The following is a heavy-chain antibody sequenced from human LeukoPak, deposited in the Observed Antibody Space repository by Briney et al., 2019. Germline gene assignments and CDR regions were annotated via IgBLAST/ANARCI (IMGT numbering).Heavy chain of an antibody. V-gene: IGHV4-39*07. CDR3: ARDHFSTVGATTHYYYYYGMDV. CDR2: IYYSGST. D-gene: IGHD1-26*01. Sequence: SETLSLTCTVSGGSISSSSYYWGWIRQPPGKGLEWIGSIYYSGSTYYNPSLKSRVTISVDTSKNQFSLKLSSVTAADTAVYYCARDHFSTVGATTHYYYYYGMDVRGQGTTVTVSS. J-gene: IGHJ6*02. CDR1: GGSISSSSYY.